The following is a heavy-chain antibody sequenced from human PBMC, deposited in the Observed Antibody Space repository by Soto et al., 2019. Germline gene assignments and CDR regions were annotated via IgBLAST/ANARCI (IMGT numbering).Heavy chain of an antibody. V-gene: IGHV4-31*03. D-gene: IGHD6-6*01. CDR1: GGSISSGGYY. J-gene: IGHJ4*02. Sequence: SETLSLTCTVSGGSISSGGYYWSWIRQHPGKGLEWIGYIYYSGSTYYNPSLKSRVTISVDTSKNQFSLKLSSVTAADTAVCYCAREDSSPSGVDYWGQGTLVTVSS. CDR2: IYYSGST. CDR3: AREDSSPSGVDY.